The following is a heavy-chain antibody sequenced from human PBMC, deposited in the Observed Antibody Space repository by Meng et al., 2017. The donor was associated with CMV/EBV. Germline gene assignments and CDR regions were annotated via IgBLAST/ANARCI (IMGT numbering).Heavy chain of an antibody. CDR1: GYTFTSYD. V-gene: IGHV1-8*03. D-gene: IGHD2-2*01. J-gene: IGHJ5*02. Sequence: ASVKVSCKASGYTFTSYDINWVRQVTGQGLEWMGWMNPNSGNTGYAQKFQGGVTITRNTSISTAYMELSSLRSEDTAVYYCAREGISDQLLSENWFDPWGQGTLVTVSS. CDR2: MNPNSGNT. CDR3: AREGISDQLLSENWFDP.